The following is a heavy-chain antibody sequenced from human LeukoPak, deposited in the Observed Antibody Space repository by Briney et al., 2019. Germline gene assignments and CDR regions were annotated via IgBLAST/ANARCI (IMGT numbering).Heavy chain of an antibody. D-gene: IGHD3-16*01. V-gene: IGHV3-15*01. CDR1: GFTFSNAW. J-gene: IGHJ4*02. CDR2: IKSKTDGGTT. Sequence: PGGSLRLSCAASGFTFSNAWMSWVRQAPGKGLEWVGRIKSKTDGGTTDYAAPVKGRFTISRDDSKNTLYLQMNSLKTEDTAVYYCAKERRESLSYPYYFDYWGQGTLVTVSS. CDR3: AKERRESLSYPYYFDY.